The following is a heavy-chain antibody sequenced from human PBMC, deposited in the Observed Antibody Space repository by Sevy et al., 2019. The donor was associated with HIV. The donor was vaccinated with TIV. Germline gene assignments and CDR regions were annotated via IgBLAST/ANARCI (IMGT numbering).Heavy chain of an antibody. D-gene: IGHD2-2*01. J-gene: IGHJ5*02. CDR1: GGSISSYY. CDR3: ARDRCSSTSCRRGWFDP. CDR2: IYYSGST. V-gene: IGHV4-59*01. Sequence: SETLSLTCTVSGGSISSYYWSWIRQPLGKGLEWIGYIYYSGSTNYNPSLKSRVTISVDTSKNQFSLKLSSVTAADTAVYYCARDRCSSTSCRRGWFDPWGQGTLVTVSS.